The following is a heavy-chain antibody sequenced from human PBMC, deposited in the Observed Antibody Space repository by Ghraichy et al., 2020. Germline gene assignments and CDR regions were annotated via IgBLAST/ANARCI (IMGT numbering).Heavy chain of an antibody. Sequence: SETLSLTCAVYGGSFSGHYWNWFRQPPGKGLEWIGEINHSGDTKYNSSLKSRVTMSVDTSKNQFSLRLSSVTAADTAVYYCARAPPAEQFFDYWGQGTLITVSS. CDR1: GGSFSGHY. D-gene: IGHD6-19*01. CDR2: INHSGDT. J-gene: IGHJ4*02. CDR3: ARAPPAEQFFDY. V-gene: IGHV4-34*01.